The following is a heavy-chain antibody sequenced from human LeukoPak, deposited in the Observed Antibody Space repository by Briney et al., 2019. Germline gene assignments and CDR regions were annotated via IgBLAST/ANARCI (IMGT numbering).Heavy chain of an antibody. CDR2: IYYSGST. V-gene: IGHV4-39*07. Sequence: SETLSLTCTVSGGSISSSSYYWGWIRQPPGKGLEWIGSIYYSGSTYYNPSLKSRVTISVDTSKNQFSLKLSSVTAADTAVYYCARDSPFDCSSTSCLAKEAVRAFDIWGQGTMVTVSS. J-gene: IGHJ3*02. D-gene: IGHD2-2*01. CDR3: ARDSPFDCSSTSCLAKEAVRAFDI. CDR1: GGSISSSSYY.